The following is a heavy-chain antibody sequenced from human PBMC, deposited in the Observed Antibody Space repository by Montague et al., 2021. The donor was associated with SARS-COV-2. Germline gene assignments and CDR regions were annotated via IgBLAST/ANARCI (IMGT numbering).Heavy chain of an antibody. D-gene: IGHD2-2*01. CDR1: GGSISSYY. J-gene: IGHJ2*01. V-gene: IGHV4-59*01. CDR2: IYYSGST. Sequence: SETLSLTCTVSGGSISSYYWSWIRQPPGKGLEWIGYIYYSGSTNYNPSLKSRVTISVDTSKTQFSLKLNSVTAADTAVYYCARTIVVASAASRYFDLWGRGTLVTVSS. CDR3: ARTIVVASAASRYFDL.